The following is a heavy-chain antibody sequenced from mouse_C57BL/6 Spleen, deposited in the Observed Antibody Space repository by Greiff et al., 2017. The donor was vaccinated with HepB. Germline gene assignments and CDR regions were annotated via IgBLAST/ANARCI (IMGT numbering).Heavy chain of an antibody. Sequence: QVQLQQPGAELVRPGTSVKLSCKASGYTFTSYWMHWVKQRPGQGLEWIGVIDPSDSYTNYNQKFKGKATLTVDTSSSTAYMQLSSLTSEDSAVYYCARSRGDSSGPDYWGQGTTLTVSS. CDR2: IDPSDSYT. D-gene: IGHD3-2*02. CDR1: GYTFTSYW. CDR3: ARSRGDSSGPDY. J-gene: IGHJ2*01. V-gene: IGHV1-59*01.